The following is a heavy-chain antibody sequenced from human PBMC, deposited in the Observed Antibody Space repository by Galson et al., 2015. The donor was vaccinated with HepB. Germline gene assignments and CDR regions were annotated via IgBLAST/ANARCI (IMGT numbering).Heavy chain of an antibody. D-gene: IGHD2-2*01. CDR1: GFTFSSYA. CDR3: AKGGVQGQYLFEY. J-gene: IGHJ4*02. V-gene: IGHV3-30*02. CDR2: IRDDGSYK. Sequence: SLRLSCAASGFTFSSYAIHWVRQAPGKGLEWVAFIRDDGSYKYYADSVKGRFTISRDNSKNTLYLQMDSLRAEDTAVYYCAKGGVQGQYLFEYWGQGTLVTVSS.